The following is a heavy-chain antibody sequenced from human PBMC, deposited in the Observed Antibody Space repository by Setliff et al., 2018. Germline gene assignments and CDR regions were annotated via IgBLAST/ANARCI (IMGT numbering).Heavy chain of an antibody. CDR2: IVVGSGNT. CDR1: GFTFSSST. V-gene: IGHV1-58*01. J-gene: IGHJ5*02. Sequence: ASVKVSCKASGFTFSSSTVQWVRQARGQCLEWIGWIVVGSGNTNYAQKFQERVTITRDMSTNTAYMELSSLRSDDTAVSYCAAERYSGGSCCWFDPWGQGTLVTVSS. D-gene: IGHD2-15*01. CDR3: AAERYSGGSCCWFDP.